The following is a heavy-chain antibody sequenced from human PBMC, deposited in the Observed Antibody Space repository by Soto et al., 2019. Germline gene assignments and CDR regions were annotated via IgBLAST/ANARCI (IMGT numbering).Heavy chain of an antibody. CDR2: INPNSGDS. Sequence: ASVKVSCKASGYTFTDSYLHWVRQAPGQGLEWMGCINPNSGDSEYAQRFQGRVTMTGDTSITTAYMALSTLRSDDTAVYYCARKAAPRFVGKALFDNWGHGTRVTVTS. D-gene: IGHD6-25*01. CDR1: GYTFTDSY. V-gene: IGHV1-2*02. J-gene: IGHJ4*03. CDR3: ARKAAPRFVGKALFDN.